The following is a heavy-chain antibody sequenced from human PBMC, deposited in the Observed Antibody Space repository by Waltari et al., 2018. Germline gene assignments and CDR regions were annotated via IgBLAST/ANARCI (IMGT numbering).Heavy chain of an antibody. D-gene: IGHD3-10*01. CDR1: GGSFSGYY. V-gene: IGHV4-34*01. CDR3: ARDRVRGVQWFDP. Sequence: QVQLQQWGAGLLKPSETLSLNCAVYGGSFSGYYWSWIRQPPGKGLAWIGEINHSGSTNYNPSLKIRGNISVDTSKNQFSLKLSSGTAEDTAVYYCARDRVRGVQWFDPWGQGTLVTVSS. J-gene: IGHJ5*02. CDR2: INHSGST.